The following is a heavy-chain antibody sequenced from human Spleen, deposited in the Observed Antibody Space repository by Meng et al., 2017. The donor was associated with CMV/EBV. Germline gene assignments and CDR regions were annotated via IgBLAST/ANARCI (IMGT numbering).Heavy chain of an antibody. CDR1: FTNHY. CDR3: ARDPLDITIFAAGGDYFDY. CDR2: INPTGGNT. J-gene: IGHJ4*02. V-gene: IGHV1-46*01. D-gene: IGHD3-3*01. Sequence: FTNHYITWVPPAPGLGLEWMGLINPTGGNTNYAQKFRGRVTMTRDTSTTTVYMELSSLISEDTAVYYCARDPLDITIFAAGGDYFDYWGQGTLVTVSS.